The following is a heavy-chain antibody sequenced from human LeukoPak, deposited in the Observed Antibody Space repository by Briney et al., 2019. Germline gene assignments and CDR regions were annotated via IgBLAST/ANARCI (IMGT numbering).Heavy chain of an antibody. D-gene: IGHD6-25*01. CDR2: LGGTNGYT. V-gene: IGHV3-23*01. Sequence: GGSLRLSCVASGFTFSSYAMSWVRQPPGKGLEWVSSLGGTNGYTYYADSVKGRFSISRDNSQNTLYLQMNTLRAEDTALYYCAGAPSGGYACDFDYGGQETLATVSS. CDR3: AGAPSGGYACDFDY. CDR1: GFTFSSYA. J-gene: IGHJ4*02.